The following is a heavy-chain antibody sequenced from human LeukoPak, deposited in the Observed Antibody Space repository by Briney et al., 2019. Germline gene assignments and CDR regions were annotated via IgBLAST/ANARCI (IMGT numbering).Heavy chain of an antibody. Sequence: ASVKVSCKASGYTFTSYDINWVRQATGQGLEWMGWINPNSGGTNYAQKFQGWVTMTRDTSISTAYMELSRLRSDDTAVYYCARAEGPRGMDVWGQGTTVTVSS. J-gene: IGHJ6*02. CDR3: ARAEGPRGMDV. CDR1: GYTFTSYD. CDR2: INPNSGGT. V-gene: IGHV1-2*04.